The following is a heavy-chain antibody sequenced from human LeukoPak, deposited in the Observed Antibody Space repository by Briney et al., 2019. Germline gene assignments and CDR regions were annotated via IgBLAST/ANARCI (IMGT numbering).Heavy chain of an antibody. J-gene: IGHJ4*01. CDR2: IYYSGST. Sequence: SETLSLTCTVSGGSISSYYWSWIRQPPGKGLEWLGNIYYSGSTNYSPSLKSRVTMSVDTSKNQFSLRLISVTAADTAVYYCARRGFSGYFFDYWGHGTLVTVSP. D-gene: IGHD5-12*01. CDR1: GGSISSYY. V-gene: IGHV4-59*08. CDR3: ARRGFSGYFFDY.